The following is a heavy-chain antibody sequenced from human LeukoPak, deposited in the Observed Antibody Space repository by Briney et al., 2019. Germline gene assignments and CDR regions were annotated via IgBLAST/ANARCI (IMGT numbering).Heavy chain of an antibody. Sequence: ASVKVSCKASGYSLTGYYVHWVRQAPGQGLEWMGWINPNNGGTNYAQKFQGRVTMTRDTSINTAYMELIELRSDDTGVYYCAADRSGWYVYWGQGTLVSVSS. J-gene: IGHJ4*02. CDR2: INPNNGGT. V-gene: IGHV1-2*02. CDR1: GYSLTGYY. CDR3: AADRSGWYVY. D-gene: IGHD6-19*01.